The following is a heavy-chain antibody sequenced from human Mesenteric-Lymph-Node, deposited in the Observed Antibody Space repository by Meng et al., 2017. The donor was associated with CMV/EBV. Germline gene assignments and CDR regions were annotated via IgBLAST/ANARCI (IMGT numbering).Heavy chain of an antibody. D-gene: IGHD2-2*01. CDR2: VSGTSSFT. CDR1: GFSFRSYT. CDR3: ARDFCSSTSCRIFLRSGFWYYYYGMDV. J-gene: IGHJ6*02. Sequence: GESLKISCAASGFSFRSYTMNWLRQAPGRGLEWVSSVSGTSSFTYYADSVKGRFTISRDNAKNSLYLQMNSLRAEDTAVYYCARDFCSSTSCRIFLRSGFWYYYYGMDVWGQGTTVTVSS. V-gene: IGHV3-21*01.